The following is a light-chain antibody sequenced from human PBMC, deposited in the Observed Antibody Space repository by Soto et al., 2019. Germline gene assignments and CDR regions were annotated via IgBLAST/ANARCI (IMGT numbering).Light chain of an antibody. J-gene: IGLJ1*01. CDR3: SSYTSSSSYV. V-gene: IGLV2-14*01. Sequence: QSVLTQPASVSGSPGQSIPISCTGTNNDVGGYNYVSWYQQHPGKAPKLMIYDVSNRPSGVSNRFSGSKSGNTASLTISGLQAEDEADYYCSSYTSSSSYVFGTGTKVTVL. CDR1: NNDVGGYNY. CDR2: DVS.